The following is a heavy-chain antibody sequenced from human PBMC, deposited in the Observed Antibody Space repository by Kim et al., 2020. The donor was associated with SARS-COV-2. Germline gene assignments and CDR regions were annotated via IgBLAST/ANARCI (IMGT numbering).Heavy chain of an antibody. CDR2: IKEDGSET. Sequence: GGSLRLSCAASGFTFSNYWMNWVRQAPGKGLEWVANIKEDGSETYYVDSVKGRFTISRDNTKNSLDLQMNSLRAEDTAVYYCVGADWDYWGQGTLVTVSS. J-gene: IGHJ4*02. CDR3: VGADWDY. D-gene: IGHD2-21*01. V-gene: IGHV3-7*01. CDR1: GFTFSNYW.